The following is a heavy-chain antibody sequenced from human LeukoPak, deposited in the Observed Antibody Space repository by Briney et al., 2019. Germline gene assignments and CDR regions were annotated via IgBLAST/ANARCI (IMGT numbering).Heavy chain of an antibody. CDR2: IYYSGST. CDR3: ARGSRDFDY. CDR1: GGSISSYY. Sequence: SETLSLTCTVSGGSISSYYWSWIRQPPEKGLEWIGYIYYSGSTNYNPSLKSRVTISVDTSKNQFSLKLSSVTAADTAVYYCARGSRDFDYWGQGTLVTVSS. V-gene: IGHV4-59*01. J-gene: IGHJ4*02.